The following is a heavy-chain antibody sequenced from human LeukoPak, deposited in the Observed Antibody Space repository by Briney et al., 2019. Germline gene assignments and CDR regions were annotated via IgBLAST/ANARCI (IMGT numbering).Heavy chain of an antibody. Sequence: GGSLRLSCAASGFTFSSYWMSWVRQAPGKGLEWVANIKQDGSEKYYVDSVKGRFTISRDNAKNSLYLQMNSLRAEDTAVYYCARDLLSLRFPANQGGYDPYDDYWGQGTLVTVSS. J-gene: IGHJ4*02. CDR3: ARDLLSLRFPANQGGYDPYDDY. CDR1: GFTFSSYW. CDR2: IKQDGSEK. D-gene: IGHD5-12*01. V-gene: IGHV3-7*01.